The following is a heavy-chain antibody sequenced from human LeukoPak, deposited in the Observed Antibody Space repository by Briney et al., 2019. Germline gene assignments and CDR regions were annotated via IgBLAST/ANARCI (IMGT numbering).Heavy chain of an antibody. CDR1: GFTFSSYA. CDR3: ASGSYLSRYGMDV. D-gene: IGHD1-26*01. J-gene: IGHJ6*02. CDR2: ISYDGSNK. Sequence: YPGGSLRLSCAASGFTFSSYAMHWVRQAPGKGLEWVAVISYDGSNKYYADSVKGRFTISRDNSKNTLYLQMNSLRAEDTAVYYCASGSYLSRYGMDVWGQGTTVTVSS. V-gene: IGHV3-30*04.